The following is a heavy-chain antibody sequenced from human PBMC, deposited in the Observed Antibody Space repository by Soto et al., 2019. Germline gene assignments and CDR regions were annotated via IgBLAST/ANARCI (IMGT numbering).Heavy chain of an antibody. CDR3: ARVFLWFGESHYFDY. V-gene: IGHV4-59*01. Sequence: QVQLQESGPGLVKPSETLSLTCTVSGGSTSTYYWSWVRQPPGKGLEYIGYVYYRGNTNYNPSLKSRVTISIDTSKNQFYLKLSSVTAADTAVYYCARVFLWFGESHYFDYWGQGTLVTVSS. CDR1: GGSTSTYY. J-gene: IGHJ4*02. CDR2: VYYRGNT. D-gene: IGHD3-10*01.